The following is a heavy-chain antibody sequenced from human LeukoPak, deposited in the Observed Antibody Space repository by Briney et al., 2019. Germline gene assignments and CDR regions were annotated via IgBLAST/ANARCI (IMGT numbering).Heavy chain of an antibody. CDR1: RGSISGYY. CDR2: IYYSGST. CDR3: ARDGSGYGFFDY. J-gene: IGHJ4*02. Sequence: PSETLSLTCTVSRGSISGYYWTWIRQPTGKGLEWIGYIYYSGSTYYNPSLKSRVTISVDTSKNQFSLKLTSVTAADTAVYYCARDGSGYGFFDYWGQGTLVTVSS. V-gene: IGHV4-30-4*01. D-gene: IGHD5-12*01.